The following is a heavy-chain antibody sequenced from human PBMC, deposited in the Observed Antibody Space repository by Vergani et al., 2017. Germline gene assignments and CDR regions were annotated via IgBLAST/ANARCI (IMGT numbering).Heavy chain of an antibody. CDR2: IVVGSGNT. J-gene: IGHJ6*02. CDR1: GFTFTSSA. V-gene: IGHV1-58*01. D-gene: IGHD4-17*01. CDR3: AAPSPDDYGPAGDDYYYGMDV. Sequence: QMQLVQSGPEVKKPGTSVKVSCKASGFTFTSSAVQWVRQARGQRLEWIGWIVVGSGNTNYAQKFQERVTITRDMSTSTAYMELSSLRSEDTAVYYCAAPSPDDYGPAGDDYYYGMDVGGQGTTVTVAS.